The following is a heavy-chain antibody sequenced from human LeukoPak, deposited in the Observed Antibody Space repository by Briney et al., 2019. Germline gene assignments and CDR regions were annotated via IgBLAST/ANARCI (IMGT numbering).Heavy chain of an antibody. D-gene: IGHD6-19*01. V-gene: IGHV3-23*01. CDR1: GFSFSDDS. CDR3: AKGPTIAVAGTGHAFDI. J-gene: IGHJ3*02. Sequence: GGSLRLPCAASGFSFSDDSMNWVRQAPGKGLEWVSAISGSGGSTYYADSVKGRFTISRDNSKNTLYLQMNSLRAEDTAVYYCAKGPTIAVAGTGHAFDIWGQGTMVTVSS. CDR2: ISGSGGST.